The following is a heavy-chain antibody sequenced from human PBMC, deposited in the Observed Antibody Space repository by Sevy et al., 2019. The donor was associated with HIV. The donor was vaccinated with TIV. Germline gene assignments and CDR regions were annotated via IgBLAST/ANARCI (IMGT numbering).Heavy chain of an antibody. D-gene: IGHD3-22*01. CDR3: ARGMIVVPVGYYYGMDV. CDR1: GFTFSSYS. CDR2: ISSSSSYI. Sequence: GGSLRLSCAASGFTFSSYSMNWVRQAPGKGLEWVSSISSSSSYIYYADSVKGRFTISRDNAKNSLYLQMNSLRAEDTAVYDVARGMIVVPVGYYYGMDVWGQGTTVTVSS. J-gene: IGHJ6*02. V-gene: IGHV3-21*01.